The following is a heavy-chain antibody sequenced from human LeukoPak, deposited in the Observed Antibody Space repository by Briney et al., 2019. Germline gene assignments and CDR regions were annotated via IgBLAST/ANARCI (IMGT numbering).Heavy chain of an antibody. J-gene: IGHJ3*02. V-gene: IGHV4-34*01. D-gene: IGHD3-16*02. Sequence: SETLSLTCAVYGGSFSGYYWSWIRQPPGKGLEWIGEINHSGSTNYNPSLKSRVTISVDTSKNQFSLKLSSVTAADTAVYYCARPHSYDYVWGSYRQVDAFDIWGQGTMATVSS. CDR2: INHSGST. CDR3: ARPHSYDYVWGSYRQVDAFDI. CDR1: GGSFSGYY.